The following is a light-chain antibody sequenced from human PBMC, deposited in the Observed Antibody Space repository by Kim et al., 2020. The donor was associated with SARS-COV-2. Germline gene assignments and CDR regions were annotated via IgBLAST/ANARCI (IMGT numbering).Light chain of an antibody. J-gene: IGKJ2*01. Sequence: DIQMTQSPSTLSASVGDRVTITCRASQSISSWLAWYQQKPGQAPKLLIYKASSLESGVPSRFSGSGSGTEFTLTISSLQPDDFATYYCQQYNSYSQTFGQGTKLEI. V-gene: IGKV1-5*03. CDR1: QSISSW. CDR2: KAS. CDR3: QQYNSYSQT.